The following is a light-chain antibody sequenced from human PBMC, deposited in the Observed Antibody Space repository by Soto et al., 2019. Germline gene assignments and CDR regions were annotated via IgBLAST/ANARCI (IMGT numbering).Light chain of an antibody. CDR1: SSDVGDYNF. V-gene: IGLV2-14*01. J-gene: IGLJ1*01. CDR2: EVR. CDR3: TSYTITSILYA. Sequence: QSVLTQPASVSGSPGQSITISCTGTSSDVGDYNFVSWYQQHSGKAPKLIIYEVRNRPSGVSNRFSGSKSGNTASLTISGLQAEDEADYYCTSYTITSILYAFGTGTKVTVL.